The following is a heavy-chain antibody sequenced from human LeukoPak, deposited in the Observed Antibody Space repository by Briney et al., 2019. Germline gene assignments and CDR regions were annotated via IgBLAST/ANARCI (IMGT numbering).Heavy chain of an antibody. CDR1: GFTFRNYW. D-gene: IGHD6-19*01. CDR3: ARSYGSGVPTSY. CDR2: ISDDGRFT. Sequence: PGGSPRLSCAASGFTFRNYWMHWVRQAPGKGLVWISHISDDGRFTDYADSVKGRFTISRDNAKNTLHLQMNSLRAEDTAVYYCARSYGSGVPTSYWGQGTLVTVSS. J-gene: IGHJ4*02. V-gene: IGHV3-74*01.